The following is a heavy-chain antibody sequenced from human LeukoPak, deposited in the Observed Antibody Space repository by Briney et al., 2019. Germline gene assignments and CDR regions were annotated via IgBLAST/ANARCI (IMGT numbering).Heavy chain of an antibody. Sequence: QPGGSLRLSCTASGFTFSHYAMIWVRQTPGKGLEWVSAINDGDDGPYYADSVKGRFTISRDNSKNTLFLQMNNLRAEDTALYYCTRSLNYFTSGTSRRDFDPWGQGTVVTVSS. D-gene: IGHD2/OR15-2a*01. CDR2: INDGDDGP. CDR1: GFTFSHYA. J-gene: IGHJ5*02. V-gene: IGHV3-23*01. CDR3: TRSLNYFTSGTSRRDFDP.